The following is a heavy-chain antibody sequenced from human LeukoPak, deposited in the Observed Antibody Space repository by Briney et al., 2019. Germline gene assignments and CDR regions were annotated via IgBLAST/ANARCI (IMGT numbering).Heavy chain of an antibody. D-gene: IGHD6-13*01. V-gene: IGHV1-2*02. J-gene: IGHJ4*02. Sequence: ASLKVSCKASGYTFTDSYIHWVRQAPGQGLEWMGWISPKTGGTNSAQKFQGRVTVTRDTSIRTVYMELSSLRSDDTAVYYCARGGIGSWYYFDYWGQGTLVTVSS. CDR2: ISPKTGGT. CDR1: GYTFTDSY. CDR3: ARGGIGSWYYFDY.